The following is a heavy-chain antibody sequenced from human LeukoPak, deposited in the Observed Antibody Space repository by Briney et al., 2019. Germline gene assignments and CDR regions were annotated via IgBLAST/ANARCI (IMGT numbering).Heavy chain of an antibody. CDR1: GGTFSSYA. D-gene: IGHD1-1*01. CDR2: IIPILGIA. CDR3: ARELEGPWYFDL. V-gene: IGHV1-69*04. Sequence: SVKVSCKASGGTFSSYAISWVRQAPGQGLEWMGRIIPILGIANYAQKFQGRVTITADKSTSTAYMELSSLRSEDTAVYYCARELEGPWYFDLWGRGTLVTVSS. J-gene: IGHJ2*01.